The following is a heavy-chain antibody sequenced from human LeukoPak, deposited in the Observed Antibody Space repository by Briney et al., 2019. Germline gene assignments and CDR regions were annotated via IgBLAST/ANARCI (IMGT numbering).Heavy chain of an antibody. CDR1: GFVVSSNY. J-gene: IGHJ4*02. Sequence: GGSLRLSCAASGFVVSSNYLAWVRQAPGEGLEWVSFMYSDNNIYYADSVKGRFTISRDNSKNTFYLQMNSLRVEDTAIYYCARGILGLIPIDYWGQGTLVTVSS. CDR3: ARGILGLIPIDY. V-gene: IGHV3-53*01. D-gene: IGHD1-26*01. CDR2: MYSDNNI.